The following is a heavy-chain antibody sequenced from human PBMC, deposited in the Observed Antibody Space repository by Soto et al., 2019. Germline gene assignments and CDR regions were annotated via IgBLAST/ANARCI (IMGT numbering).Heavy chain of an antibody. D-gene: IGHD6-13*01. J-gene: IGHJ4*02. CDR2: ISSSSSTI. V-gene: IGHV3-48*02. Sequence: EVQLVESGGGLVQPGGSLRLSCAASGFTFSSYSMNWVRQAPGKGLEWVSYISSSSSTIYYADSVKGRFTISRDNAKNSLYLQMNSLRDEDTAVYYCARDRYSSSWYPPSYFDYWGQGTLVTVSS. CDR1: GFTFSSYS. CDR3: ARDRYSSSWYPPSYFDY.